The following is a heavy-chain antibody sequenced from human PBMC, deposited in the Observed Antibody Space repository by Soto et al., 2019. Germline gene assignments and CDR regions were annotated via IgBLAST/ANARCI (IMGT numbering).Heavy chain of an antibody. J-gene: IGHJ4*02. V-gene: IGHV1-69*18. CDR2: IVPIFETL. CDR3: VVMGNVAVSNPRSFDY. Sequence: QVQLVQSGAEVKKPGSSVKVSCKASGATFSGYAINWVRQAPRQGLEWLGRIVPIFETLNYAERFQGRVAITADESTNTVYMELTNLTHEDTAVYYCVVMGNVAVSNPRSFDYWGQGTQVTVSS. D-gene: IGHD6-19*01. CDR1: GATFSGYA.